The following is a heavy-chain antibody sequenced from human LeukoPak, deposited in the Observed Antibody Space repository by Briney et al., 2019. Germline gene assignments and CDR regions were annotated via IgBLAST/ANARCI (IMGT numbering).Heavy chain of an antibody. J-gene: IGHJ5*02. Sequence: SETLSLTCTVSGGSISSYYWSWIRQPPGKGLEWSGYIYYSGSTNYNPSLKSRVTISVDTSKNQFSLKLSSVTAADTAVYYCARHISRITMVREIPAWFDPWGQGTLVTVSS. V-gene: IGHV4-59*08. CDR1: GGSISSYY. D-gene: IGHD3-10*01. CDR2: IYYSGST. CDR3: ARHISRITMVREIPAWFDP.